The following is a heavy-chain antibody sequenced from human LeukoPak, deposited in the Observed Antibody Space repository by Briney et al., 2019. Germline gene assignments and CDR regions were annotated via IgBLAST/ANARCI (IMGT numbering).Heavy chain of an antibody. J-gene: IGHJ4*02. CDR2: ISGSGGST. CDR3: ANPWAVGY. V-gene: IGHV3-23*01. Sequence: GGSLRLSCAASGFTFDDYAMHWVRHAPGKGLEWVSAISGSGGSTYYADSVKGRFTISRDNSKNTLYLQMNSLRAEDTAVYYCANPWAVGYWGQGTLVTVSS. D-gene: IGHD7-27*01. CDR1: GFTFDDYA.